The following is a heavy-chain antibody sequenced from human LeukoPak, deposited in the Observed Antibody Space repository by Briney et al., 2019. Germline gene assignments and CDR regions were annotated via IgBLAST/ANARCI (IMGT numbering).Heavy chain of an antibody. V-gene: IGHV1-69*13. J-gene: IGHJ3*02. Sequence: SVKVSCKASGYTYTSYYMHWVRQAPGQGLEWMGGIIPIFGTANYAQKFQGRVTITADESTSTAYMELSSLRSEDTAVYYCARDYQVGSSGPLDAFDIWGQGTMVTVSS. CDR1: GYTYTSYY. CDR2: IIPIFGTA. CDR3: ARDYQVGSSGPLDAFDI. D-gene: IGHD3-22*01.